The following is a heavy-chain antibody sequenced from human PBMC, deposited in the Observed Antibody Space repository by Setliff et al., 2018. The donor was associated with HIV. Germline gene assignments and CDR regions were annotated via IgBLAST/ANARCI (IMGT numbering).Heavy chain of an antibody. Sequence: PSETLSLTCTVSGGSVGSSGYYWAWIRQPPGKGLEWIGSIYYTGNTKYNPSLESRVTFSIDTSENQFSLRLASVTAADTAIYYCARDDSIVLVPAIMRGDGFDFWGQGRRGTVS. J-gene: IGHJ3*01. CDR3: ARDDSIVLVPAIMRGDGFDF. CDR2: IYYTGNT. CDR1: GGSVGSSGYY. D-gene: IGHD2-2*01. V-gene: IGHV4-39*07.